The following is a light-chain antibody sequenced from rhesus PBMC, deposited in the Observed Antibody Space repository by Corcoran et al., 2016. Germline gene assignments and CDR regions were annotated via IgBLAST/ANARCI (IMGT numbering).Light chain of an antibody. Sequence: ETVVTQSPATLALSPGERATLSCRASQSVGSYLAWYQQKPGQAPRLLIYVASSRATGIPEWFSGSGSGTDFTLTISSLEPEDVGVYYCQQSSNLSTFCPGTKVDMK. CDR3: QQSSNLST. V-gene: IGKV3-24*04. J-gene: IGKJ3*01. CDR2: VAS. CDR1: QSVGSY.